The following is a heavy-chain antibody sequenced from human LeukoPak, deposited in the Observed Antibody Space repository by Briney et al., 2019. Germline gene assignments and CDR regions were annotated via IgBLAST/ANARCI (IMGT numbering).Heavy chain of an antibody. CDR1: GFTFSSYA. J-gene: IGHJ4*02. CDR3: ARDPPLYY. V-gene: IGHV3-53*01. CDR2: IYSGGNT. Sequence: PGGSLRLSCAASGFTFSSYAMHWVRQAPGKGLEWVSVIYSGGNTYYADSVKGRFTISKDNSKNTLYLQMNSLRAEDTAVYYCARDPPLYYWGQGTLVTVSS.